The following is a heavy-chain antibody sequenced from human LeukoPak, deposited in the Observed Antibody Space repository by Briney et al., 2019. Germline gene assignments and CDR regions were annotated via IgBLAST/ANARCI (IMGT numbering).Heavy chain of an antibody. V-gene: IGHV6-1*01. J-gene: IGHJ4*02. D-gene: IGHD3/OR15-3a*01. CDR2: AYYRSKWYN. CDR1: GDSVSSNSDA. CDR3: ATDWEGRFDY. Sequence: SQTLSLTCAISGDSVSSNSDAWNWIRQSPSRGLEWLGRAYYRSKWYNDYAVSVKSRITINPDASKNQFSLQLDSVTPEDTAVYYCATDWEGRFDYWGQGTLVTVSS.